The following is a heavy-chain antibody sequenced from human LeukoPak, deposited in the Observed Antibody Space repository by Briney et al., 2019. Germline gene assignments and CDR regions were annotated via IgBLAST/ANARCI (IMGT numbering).Heavy chain of an antibody. Sequence: GRSLRLSCAASGFTFDDYAMHWVRQAPGKGLEWVSGISWNSGSIGYADSVKGRFTISRDNSKNTLYLQMNSLRAEDTAVYYCAKDTPAAARTQDFDYWGQGTLVTVSS. V-gene: IGHV3-9*01. J-gene: IGHJ4*02. CDR3: AKDTPAAARTQDFDY. CDR2: ISWNSGSI. CDR1: GFTFDDYA. D-gene: IGHD6-13*01.